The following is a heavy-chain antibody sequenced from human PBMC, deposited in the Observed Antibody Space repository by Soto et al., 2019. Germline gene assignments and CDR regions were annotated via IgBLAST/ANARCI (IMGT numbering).Heavy chain of an antibody. CDR2: IKQDGSDT. J-gene: IGHJ4*02. CDR3: ARGRDTAMVAYYFDY. V-gene: IGHV3-7*02. CDR1: GVTLRNSR. D-gene: IGHD5-18*01. Sequence: PGGSLRLSCAASGVTLRNSRMSWVRQAPGKGLEWVANIKQDGSDTYYVDSVKGRFTISRDNAKNSLYLQMNSLRAEDTAVYYCARGRDTAMVAYYFDYWGQGTLVTVSS.